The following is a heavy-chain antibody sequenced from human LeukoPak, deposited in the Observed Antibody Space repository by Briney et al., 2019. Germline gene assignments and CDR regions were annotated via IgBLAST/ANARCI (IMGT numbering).Heavy chain of an antibody. CDR1: GFTFSSYW. CDR3: AKGDYYYDSSGNDY. D-gene: IGHD3-22*01. J-gene: IGHJ4*02. V-gene: IGHV3-30*18. Sequence: SGGSLRLSCAASGFTFSSYWMSWVRQAPGKGLEWVAVISYDGSNKYYADSVKGRFTISRDNSKNTLYLQMNSLRAEDTAVYYCAKGDYYYDSSGNDYWGQGTLVTVSS. CDR2: ISYDGSNK.